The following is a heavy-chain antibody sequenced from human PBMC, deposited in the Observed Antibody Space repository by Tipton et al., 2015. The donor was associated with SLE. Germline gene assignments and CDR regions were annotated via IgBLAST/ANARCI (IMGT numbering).Heavy chain of an antibody. CDR1: GFTFSSYS. D-gene: IGHD6-13*01. CDR3: ARDLRYQQLGSPYFDY. Sequence: SLRLSCAASGFTFSSYSMNWVRQAPGKGLEWVSSISSSSSYIYYADSVKGRFTISRDNAKNSLYLQMNSLRAEDTAVYYCARDLRYQQLGSPYFDYWGQGTLVTVSS. J-gene: IGHJ4*02. V-gene: IGHV3-21*01. CDR2: ISSSSSYI.